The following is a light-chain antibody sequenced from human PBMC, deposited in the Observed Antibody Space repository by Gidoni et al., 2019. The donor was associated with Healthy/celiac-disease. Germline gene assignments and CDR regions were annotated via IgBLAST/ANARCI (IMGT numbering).Light chain of an antibody. CDR1: QSVSSY. CDR2: DAS. J-gene: IGKJ4*01. Sequence: ELVLTQSPANLSSSPQERVTHSCRASQSVSSYLAWYQQNPGQAPSLLIYDASNRATGIPARFSGSGSGTYFTLTISSLEPEDLAFYYCQHRSNWLPLTFGGGTKVEIK. CDR3: QHRSNWLPLT. V-gene: IGKV3-11*01.